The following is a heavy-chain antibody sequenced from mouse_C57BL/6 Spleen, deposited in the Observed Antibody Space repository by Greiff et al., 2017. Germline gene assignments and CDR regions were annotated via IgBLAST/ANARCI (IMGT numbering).Heavy chain of an antibody. CDR1: GYAFSSSW. J-gene: IGHJ2*01. CDR2: IYPGDGDT. D-gene: IGHD1-1*01. V-gene: IGHV1-82*01. CDR3: ARDRVVAFDFDH. Sequence: QVQLQQSGPELVKPGASVKISCKASGYAFSSSWMNWVKQRPGKGLEWIGRIYPGDGDTNYNGKFKGKATLTADKSSSTAYMQLSSLTSEDSAVYFCARDRVVAFDFDHWGQGTTLTVSS.